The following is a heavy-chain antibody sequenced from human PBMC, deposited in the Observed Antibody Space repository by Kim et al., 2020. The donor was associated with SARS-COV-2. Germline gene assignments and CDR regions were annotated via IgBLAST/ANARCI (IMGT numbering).Heavy chain of an antibody. D-gene: IGHD5-18*01. J-gene: IGHJ2*01. CDR1: GGSISSYY. Sequence: SETLSLTCTVSGGSISSYYWSWIRQPPGKGLEWIGYIYYSGSTNYNPSLKSRVTISVDTSKNQFSLKLSSVTAADTAVYYCARVQLWFEGNWYFDLWGRGTLVTVSS. CDR3: ARVQLWFEGNWYFDL. CDR2: IYYSGST. V-gene: IGHV4-59*01.